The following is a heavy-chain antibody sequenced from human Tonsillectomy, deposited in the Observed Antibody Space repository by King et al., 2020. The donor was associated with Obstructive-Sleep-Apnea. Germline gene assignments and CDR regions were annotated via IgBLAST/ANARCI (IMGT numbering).Heavy chain of an antibody. D-gene: IGHD2-2*01. CDR2: MFYSGFT. J-gene: IGHJ3*02. CDR1: GASISSGGYY. V-gene: IGHV4-31*03. Sequence: QLQESGPGLVKPSQTLALTCTVSGASISSGGYYWSWIRQHPGKGLEWIGYMFYSGFTYYNPSLGSRVTISVDTSENQFSLNLSSVTAADTAMYYCARAKDIVVIPATRKAFDIWGQGTMVTVSS. CDR3: ARAKDIVVIPATRKAFDI.